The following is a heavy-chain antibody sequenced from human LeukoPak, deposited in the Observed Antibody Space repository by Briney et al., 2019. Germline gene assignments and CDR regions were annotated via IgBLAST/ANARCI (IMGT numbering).Heavy chain of an antibody. Sequence: SETLSLTCTASGGSISSYNRSWVRQAPGKGLEWVGYIYYSGSNNYNPSLKSRVTISVDTTKNQFSLQLSSVTAADTAVYYCARVGFFCSSTSCSSSNAFDIWGQGTMVTVSS. CDR3: ARVGFFCSSTSCSSSNAFDI. D-gene: IGHD2-2*01. CDR1: GGSISSYN. CDR2: IYYSGSN. V-gene: IGHV4-59*01. J-gene: IGHJ3*02.